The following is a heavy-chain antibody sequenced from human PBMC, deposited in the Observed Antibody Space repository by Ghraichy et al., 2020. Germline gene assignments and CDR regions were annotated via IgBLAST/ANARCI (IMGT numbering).Heavy chain of an antibody. CDR2: INHSGST. J-gene: IGHJ6*02. CDR1: GGSFSGYY. V-gene: IGHV4-34*01. D-gene: IGHD2-15*01. CDR3: ARGNRHCSGGSCDYGMDV. Sequence: SETLSLTCAVYGGSFSGYYWSWIRQPPGKGLEWIGEINHSGSTNYNPSLKSRVTISVDTSKNQFSLKLSSVTAADTAVYYWARGNRHCSGGSCDYGMDVWGQGTTVTVSS.